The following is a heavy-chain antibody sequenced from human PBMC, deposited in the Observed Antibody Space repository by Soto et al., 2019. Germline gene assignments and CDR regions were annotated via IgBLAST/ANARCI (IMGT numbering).Heavy chain of an antibody. CDR1: GFTFDDYA. CDR2: INWNSGSI. Sequence: GGSLRLSCAASGFTFDDYAMHWVRQVPGKGLEWVSGINWNSGSIGYGDSVKGRFAISRDNAKNSLHLQMNSLSAEDTAFYYCVKDESINWYSGYPLGYFDSWGQGTLVTVSS. J-gene: IGHJ4*02. CDR3: VKDESINWYSGYPLGYFDS. D-gene: IGHD6-13*01. V-gene: IGHV3-9*01.